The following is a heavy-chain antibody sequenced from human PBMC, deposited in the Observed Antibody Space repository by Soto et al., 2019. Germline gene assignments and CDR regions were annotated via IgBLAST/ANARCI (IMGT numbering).Heavy chain of an antibody. CDR2: ISYDGSSK. CDR1: GFTFGSYA. V-gene: IGHV3-30-3*01. Sequence: GGSLRLSCAASGFTFGSYAMHWVRQAPGKGLEWVAVISYDGSSKYYADSVKGRFTISRDNSKNTLYLQMNSLRAEDTAVYYCASAKYYYDSSGPEFDYWGQGTLVTVSS. D-gene: IGHD3-22*01. J-gene: IGHJ4*02. CDR3: ASAKYYYDSSGPEFDY.